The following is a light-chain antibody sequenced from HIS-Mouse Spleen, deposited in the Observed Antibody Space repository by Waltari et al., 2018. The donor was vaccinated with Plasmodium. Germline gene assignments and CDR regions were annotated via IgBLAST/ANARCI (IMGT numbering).Light chain of an antibody. Sequence: DLQMTPSPFTLSESVGDRATIPCPASPSISSWLAWYQQKTGKSPKLLIYKASSLKSGVPSRFSGSGSGTEFTLTISSLQPDDFATYYCQQYNSYWTFGQGTKVEIK. V-gene: IGKV1-5*03. J-gene: IGKJ1*01. CDR3: QQYNSYWT. CDR1: PSISSW. CDR2: KAS.